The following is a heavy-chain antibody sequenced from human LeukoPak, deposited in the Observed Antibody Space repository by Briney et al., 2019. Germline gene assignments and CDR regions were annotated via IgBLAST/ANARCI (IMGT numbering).Heavy chain of an antibody. Sequence: PGGSLRLSCAASGFTFSSYWMHWVRQAPGKGLVGVSRIKSDGSSTSYAASVKGRFTISRDNAKNTLYLQMNSLRAEDTAVYYCARARGYYYYMDVWGKGTTVTVSS. V-gene: IGHV3-74*01. CDR1: GFTFSSYW. CDR2: IKSDGSST. CDR3: ARARGYYYYMDV. J-gene: IGHJ6*03.